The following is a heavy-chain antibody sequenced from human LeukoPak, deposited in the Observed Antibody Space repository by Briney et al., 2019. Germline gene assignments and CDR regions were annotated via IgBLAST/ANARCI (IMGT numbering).Heavy chain of an antibody. CDR3: ARHEVNCDILTPFDY. Sequence: GESLKISCKGSGYSLTSYWIGWVRQMPGKGLEWTGIIYPGDSDTRYSPSFQGQVTISADKSISTAYLQWSSLKASDTAMYYCARHEVNCDILTPFDYWGQGTLVTVSS. J-gene: IGHJ4*02. V-gene: IGHV5-51*01. D-gene: IGHD3-9*01. CDR1: GYSLTSYW. CDR2: IYPGDSDT.